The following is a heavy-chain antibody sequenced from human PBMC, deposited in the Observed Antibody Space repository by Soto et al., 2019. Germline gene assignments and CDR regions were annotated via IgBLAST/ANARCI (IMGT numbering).Heavy chain of an antibody. CDR1: GGTFSSYA. Sequence: ASVKVSCKASGGTFSSYAISWVRQAPGQGLEWMGGIIPIFGTANYAQKFQGRVTITADESTSTAYMELSSLRSKDTAVYYCARVNGDYYFDYWGQGSLVTVSS. CDR2: IIPIFGTA. J-gene: IGHJ4*02. V-gene: IGHV1-69*13. CDR3: ARVNGDYYFDY. D-gene: IGHD4-17*01.